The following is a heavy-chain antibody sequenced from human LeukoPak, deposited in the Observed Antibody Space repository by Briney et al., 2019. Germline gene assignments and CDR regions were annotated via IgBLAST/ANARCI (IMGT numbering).Heavy chain of an antibody. Sequence: GGSLRLSCAASGFTFTSYWMHWVRQAPGKGLVWVSNINPEGSATSYGDSVRGRFTISRGNAKDTLYLQMDGLRPEDTALYYCVRSVDFWGQGTPVTVSS. CDR3: VRSVDF. CDR1: GFTFTSYW. CDR2: INPEGSAT. J-gene: IGHJ4*02. V-gene: IGHV3-74*01.